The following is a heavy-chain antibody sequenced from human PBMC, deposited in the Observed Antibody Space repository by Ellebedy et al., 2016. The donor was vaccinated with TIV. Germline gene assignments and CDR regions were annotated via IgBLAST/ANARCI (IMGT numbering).Heavy chain of an antibody. J-gene: IGHJ2*01. CDR3: AGDRAPDGRNWFFDL. V-gene: IGHV1-69*06. D-gene: IGHD5-24*01. CDR1: GGTFSSYA. Sequence: AASVKVSCKASGGTFSSYAFSWVRQAPGQGLEWMGGIIPISGTPNYPQKFQGRVTITADKSTNTAYLELSGLRSEDTAVYYCAGDRAPDGRNWFFDLWGRGTLVTVSS. CDR2: IIPISGTP.